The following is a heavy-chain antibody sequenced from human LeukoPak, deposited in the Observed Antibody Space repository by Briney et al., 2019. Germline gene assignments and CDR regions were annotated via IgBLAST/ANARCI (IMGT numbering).Heavy chain of an antibody. D-gene: IGHD6-13*01. V-gene: IGHV4-31*03. CDR3: ARDHRYSSSWYGYGMDV. J-gene: IGHJ6*02. Sequence: PSETLSLTCTVSGGSISSGGYYWSWIRQHPGKGLEWIGYIYYSGSTYYNPSLKSRVTISVDTSKNQFSLKLSSATAADTAVYYCARDHRYSSSWYGYGMDVWGQGTTVTVSS. CDR2: IYYSGST. CDR1: GGSISSGGYY.